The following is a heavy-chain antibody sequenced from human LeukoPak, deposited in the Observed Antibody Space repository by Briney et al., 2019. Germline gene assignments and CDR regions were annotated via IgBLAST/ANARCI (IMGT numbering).Heavy chain of an antibody. D-gene: IGHD3-10*01. CDR3: AGDYGVWFGEHYYYNGMDV. V-gene: IGHV4-4*07. Sequence: SETLSLTCTVSGGSISSPYWTWIRQPAGKGLEWIGRLHTSGIANYNPSLKSRVTMSVDTSKNQFSLKVTSVTAADTAIYYCAGDYGVWFGEHYYYNGMDVWGQGISVTVPS. CDR2: LHTSGIA. CDR1: GGSISSPY. J-gene: IGHJ6*02.